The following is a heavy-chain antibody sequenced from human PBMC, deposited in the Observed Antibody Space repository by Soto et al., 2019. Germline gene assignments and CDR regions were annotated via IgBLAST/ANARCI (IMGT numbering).Heavy chain of an antibody. D-gene: IGHD3-22*01. V-gene: IGHV3-30*03. J-gene: IGHJ3*02. CDR3: ARPTYYYDSAVDAFDI. CDR2: ISYDGSNI. Sequence: GGSLRLSCAASGVTFSGYGMHWVRQAPGKGLEWVALISYDGSNIYYADSVKGRFTISRDNSKNTLYLQMNSLRAEDTAVYYSARPTYYYDSAVDAFDIWGQGTMVTVSS. CDR1: GVTFSGYG.